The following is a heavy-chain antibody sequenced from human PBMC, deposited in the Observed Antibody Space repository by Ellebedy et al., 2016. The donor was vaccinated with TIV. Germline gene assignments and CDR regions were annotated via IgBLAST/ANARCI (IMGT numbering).Heavy chain of an antibody. Sequence: GGSLRLSCVASGFTFRSYPMSWARQAPGKGLEWVSIISGSGGSTYYADSVKGRFTISRDNSKNTLYLQMNSLRDEDTAVYYCAKRGFFDLWGQGTLVPSPQ. J-gene: IGHJ4*02. CDR1: GFTFRSYP. CDR3: AKRGFFDL. CDR2: ISGSGGST. V-gene: IGHV3-23*01.